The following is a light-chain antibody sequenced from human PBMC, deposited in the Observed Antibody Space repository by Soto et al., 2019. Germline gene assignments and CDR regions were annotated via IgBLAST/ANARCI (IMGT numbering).Light chain of an antibody. CDR2: DAS. J-gene: IGKJ4*01. CDR1: QSVSSS. CDR3: QQRSIWPLT. Sequence: EIVLTQSPGTLSLSPGERATLSCRASQSVSSSLAWYQQKPGQAPRLLIYDASNRATGIPVRFSGNGSGTDFTLTISSLEPEDFAIYYCQQRSIWPLTFGGGTKVEIK. V-gene: IGKV3-11*01.